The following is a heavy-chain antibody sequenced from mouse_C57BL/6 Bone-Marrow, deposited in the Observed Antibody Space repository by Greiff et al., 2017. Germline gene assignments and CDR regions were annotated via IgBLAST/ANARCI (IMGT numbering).Heavy chain of an antibody. CDR3: ARHGLYYAMDY. CDR2: ISSGGSYT. J-gene: IGHJ4*01. V-gene: IGHV5-6*01. Sequence: EVNLVESGGDLVKPGGSLKLSCAASGFTFSSYGMSWVRQTPDKRLEWVATISSGGSYTYYPDSVKGRFTISRDNAKNTLYLQMSSLKSEDTAMYYCARHGLYYAMDYWGQGTSVTVSS. CDR1: GFTFSSYG.